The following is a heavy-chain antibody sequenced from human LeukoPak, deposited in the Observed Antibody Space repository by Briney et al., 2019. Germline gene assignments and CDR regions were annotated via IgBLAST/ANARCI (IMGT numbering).Heavy chain of an antibody. CDR2: ISYDGSNK. D-gene: IGHD4-17*01. CDR1: GFTFSSYG. J-gene: IGHJ6*01. V-gene: IGHV3-30*18. Sequence: GGSLRLSCAASGFTFSSYGMHWVRQAPGKGLEWVADISYDGSNKYYADSVKGRFTISRDNSKNTPYLQMNSLRAEDTAVYYCAKSGRGLTYYYYYGMDVWGQGTTVTVSS. CDR3: AKSGRGLTYYYYYGMDV.